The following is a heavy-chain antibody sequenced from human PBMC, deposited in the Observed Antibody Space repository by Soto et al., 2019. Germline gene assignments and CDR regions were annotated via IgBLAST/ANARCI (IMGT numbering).Heavy chain of an antibody. V-gene: IGHV1-69*06. Sequence: QVQLVQSGAEVKKPGSSVKVSCKASGGTFSSYGISWVRQAPGQGLEWMGRIIPFLGTTNYAQNFQDRLTVTADTSTNTAFMELSRLRSDDTAVYYCAREGYTSSSIHSFLDSWGQGTLVTVSS. CDR2: IIPFLGTT. J-gene: IGHJ4*02. CDR1: GGTFSSYG. CDR3: AREGYTSSSIHSFLDS. D-gene: IGHD6-6*01.